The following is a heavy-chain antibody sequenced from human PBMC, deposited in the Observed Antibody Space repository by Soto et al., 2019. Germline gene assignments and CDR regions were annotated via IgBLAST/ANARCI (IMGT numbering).Heavy chain of an antibody. V-gene: IGHV4-39*02. CDR2: IYYSGST. CDR1: GGSISSSSYY. Sequence: PSETLSLTCTVSGGSISSSSYYWGWIRQPPGKGLEWIGSIYYSGSTYYNPSLKSRVTISVDTSKNQFSLKLSSVTAADTAVYYCARDSSGWLRYYYYGMDVWGQGTTVTVSS. CDR3: ARDSSGWLRYYYYGMDV. D-gene: IGHD6-19*01. J-gene: IGHJ6*02.